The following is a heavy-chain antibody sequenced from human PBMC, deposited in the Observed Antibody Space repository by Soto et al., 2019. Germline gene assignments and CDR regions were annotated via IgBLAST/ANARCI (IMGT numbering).Heavy chain of an antibody. CDR1: GFTFNSYG. Sequence: GGSVRLSWAASGFTFNSYGMHWVRQGPGNGLEWVAFISYDSTKTYYADSVKGRFTISRDNSNSALYVQMNSLTGEDTAVYYCARTRSAWSDFHYYSLDVWGQGTTVTVSS. CDR3: ARTRSAWSDFHYYSLDV. J-gene: IGHJ6*02. V-gene: IGHV3-30*03. CDR2: ISYDSTKT. D-gene: IGHD1-26*01.